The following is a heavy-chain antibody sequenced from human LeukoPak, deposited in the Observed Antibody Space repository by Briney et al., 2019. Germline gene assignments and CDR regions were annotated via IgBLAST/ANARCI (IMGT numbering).Heavy chain of an antibody. CDR3: ARDATGDDTQWKGWFDP. D-gene: IGHD7-27*01. V-gene: IGHV3-21*01. Sequence: GGSLRLSCAASGFTFSSYSMDWVRQAPGKGLEWVSSISSSSSYIYYADSVKGRFTISRDNAKNSLYLQMNSLRAEDTAVYYCARDATGDDTQWKGWFDPWGQGTLVTVSS. CDR1: GFTFSSYS. J-gene: IGHJ5*02. CDR2: ISSSSSYI.